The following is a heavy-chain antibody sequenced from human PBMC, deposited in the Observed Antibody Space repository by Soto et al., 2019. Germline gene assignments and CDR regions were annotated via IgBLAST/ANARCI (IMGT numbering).Heavy chain of an antibody. CDR2: IIPIFGTA. V-gene: IGHV1-69*13. Sequence: SVKVSCKASGGTFSSYAISWVRQAPGQGLEWMGGIIPIFGTANYAQKFQGRVTITADESTSTAYMELSSLRSEDTAVYYCATGRYCSGGSCYYFDYWGQGTLVTVSS. J-gene: IGHJ4*02. D-gene: IGHD2-15*01. CDR3: ATGRYCSGGSCYYFDY. CDR1: GGTFSSYA.